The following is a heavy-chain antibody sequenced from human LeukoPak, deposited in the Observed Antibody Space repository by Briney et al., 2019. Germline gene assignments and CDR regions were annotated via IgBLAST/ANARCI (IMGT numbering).Heavy chain of an antibody. CDR1: GFTFRNYA. CDR3: AKDEPGSYSPSDY. V-gene: IGHV3-30*18. Sequence: GGSLRLSCAASGFTFRNYAMHWVRQAPGKGLEWVAFISYDGDDKYYADSVKGRFTISRDNSKNTLYLQMNSLRAEDTAVYYCAKDEPGSYSPSDYWGQGTLVIVSS. CDR2: ISYDGDDK. D-gene: IGHD3-10*01. J-gene: IGHJ4*02.